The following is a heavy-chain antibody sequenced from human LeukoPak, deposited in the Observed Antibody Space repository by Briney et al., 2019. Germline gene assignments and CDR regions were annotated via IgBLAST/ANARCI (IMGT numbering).Heavy chain of an antibody. CDR3: ARDSNRLLYGDYKPLDY. V-gene: IGHV1-69*13. CDR1: GGTFSSYA. D-gene: IGHD4-17*01. J-gene: IGHJ4*02. CDR2: IIPIFGTA. Sequence: ASEKVSCKASGGTFSSYAISWVRQAPGQGLEWMGGIIPIFGTANYAQKFQGRVTITADESTSTAYMELSSLRSEDTAVYYCARDSNRLLYGDYKPLDYWGQGTLVTVSS.